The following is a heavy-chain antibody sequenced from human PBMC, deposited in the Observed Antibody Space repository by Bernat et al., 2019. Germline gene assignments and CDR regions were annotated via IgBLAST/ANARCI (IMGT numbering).Heavy chain of an antibody. CDR1: GFTFSTYG. CDR3: ENLDTAVGGMDV. V-gene: IGHV3-30*18. Sequence: QVQLVESGGGVVQPGRSLRLSCAASGFTFSTYGMHWVRQAPGKGLEWVAAILYDGRNTYYADSVKGRFTISRDNSKNTLYLHMNSLRVEDTAVYYCENLDTAVGGMDVWGQGTTVTVSS. D-gene: IGHD5-18*01. J-gene: IGHJ6*02. CDR2: ILYDGRNT.